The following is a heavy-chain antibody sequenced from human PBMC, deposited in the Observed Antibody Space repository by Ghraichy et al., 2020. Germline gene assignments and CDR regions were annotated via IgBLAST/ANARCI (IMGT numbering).Heavy chain of an antibody. J-gene: IGHJ1*01. CDR2: ISSSSSYI. D-gene: IGHD2-15*01. V-gene: IGHV3-21*01. CDR1: GFTFSSYS. Sequence: GGSLRLSCAASGFTFSSYSMNWVRQAPGKGLEWVSSISSSSSYIYCADSVKGRFTISRDNAKNSLYLQMNSLRAEDTAVYYCASDWLCSGGICYFYSWGQGPRVPGSS. CDR3: ASDWLCSGGICYFYS.